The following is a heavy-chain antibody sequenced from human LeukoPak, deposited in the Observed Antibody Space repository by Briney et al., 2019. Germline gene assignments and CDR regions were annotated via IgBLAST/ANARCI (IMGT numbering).Heavy chain of an antibody. D-gene: IGHD3-10*01. Sequence: PGGSLRLSCAASGFTFSSYWMSWVRQAPGKGLGWVANVKQDGSEKYYVDSVKGRFTISRDNAKNSLYLQMNSLRAEDTAVYYCARDGLWFGETHFDYWGQGTLVTVSS. CDR2: VKQDGSEK. CDR3: ARDGLWFGETHFDY. J-gene: IGHJ4*02. CDR1: GFTFSSYW. V-gene: IGHV3-7*03.